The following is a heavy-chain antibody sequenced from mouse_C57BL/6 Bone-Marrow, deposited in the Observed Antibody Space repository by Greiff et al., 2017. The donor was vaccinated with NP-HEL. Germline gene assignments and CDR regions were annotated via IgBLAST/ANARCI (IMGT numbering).Heavy chain of an antibody. J-gene: IGHJ3*01. CDR3: AMRRGAY. Sequence: QVQLQQSGAELVRPGSSVKLSCKASGYTFTSYWMHWVKQRPIQGLEWIGNIDPSDSETHYNQKFKDKATLTEDKSSSTAYMQLSSLTSEDSAVYYCAMRRGAYWGQGTLVTVSA. V-gene: IGHV1-52*01. CDR2: IDPSDSET. CDR1: GYTFTSYW.